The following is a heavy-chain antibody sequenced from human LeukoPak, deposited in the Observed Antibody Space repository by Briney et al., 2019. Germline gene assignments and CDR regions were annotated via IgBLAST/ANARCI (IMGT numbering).Heavy chain of an antibody. Sequence: SQTLSLTCAISGDSVSSNTATWNWIRQSPSRGLKWLGRTYYRSKWYNDNAVSVKSRININPQTSRDPFSLQLHSVTPEDTAVYYCVRGEKQQPPTNYYYYYMDVWDKGPTVTVSS. D-gene: IGHD6-13*01. CDR1: GDSVSSNTAT. CDR2: TYYRSKWYN. CDR3: VRGEKQQPPTNYYYYYMDV. V-gene: IGHV6-1*01. J-gene: IGHJ6*03.